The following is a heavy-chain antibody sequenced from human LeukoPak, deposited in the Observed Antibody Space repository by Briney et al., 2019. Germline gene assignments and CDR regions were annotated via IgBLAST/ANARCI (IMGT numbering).Heavy chain of an antibody. Sequence: GGSLRLSCVVSGFTFSDYNMHWVRQAPGKGLEWVTIISYDGTEKYYADSVKGRFTISRDNSKNTLYLQMNNLRAEDTAVYYCAKDLGSTSCYGFDYWGQGTLVTVSS. CDR1: GFTFSDYN. J-gene: IGHJ4*02. CDR3: AKDLGSTSCYGFDY. CDR2: ISYDGTEK. D-gene: IGHD2-2*01. V-gene: IGHV3-30*18.